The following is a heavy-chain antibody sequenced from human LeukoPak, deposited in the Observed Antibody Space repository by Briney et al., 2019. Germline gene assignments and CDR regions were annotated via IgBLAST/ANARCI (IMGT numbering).Heavy chain of an antibody. CDR3: ARYVDPCDISPHSLDM. J-gene: IGHJ3*02. V-gene: IGHV4-61*02. CDR1: GGSINTNTYF. Sequence: PSETLSLTCTVSGGSINTNTYFWNWIRQPAGKRLEWIGRAYASGATDYNPSLRSRLSMSINTSRNQISLTLSSVTAADTAVYYCARYVDPCDISPHSLDMWGQGTVVTVSS. D-gene: IGHD3-9*01. CDR2: AYASGAT.